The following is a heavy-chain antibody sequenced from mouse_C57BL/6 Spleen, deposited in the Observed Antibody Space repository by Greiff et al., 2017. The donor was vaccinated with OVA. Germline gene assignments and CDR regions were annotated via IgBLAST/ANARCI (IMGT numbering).Heavy chain of an antibody. D-gene: IGHD3-2*02. CDR3: ARVTAQATYAMDY. J-gene: IGHJ4*01. Sequence: EVHLVESGGGLVKPGGSLKLSCAASGFTFSSYAMSWVRQTPEKRLEWVATISDGGSYTYYPDNVKGRFTISRDNAKNNLYLQMSHLKSEDTAMYYCARVTAQATYAMDYWGQGTSVTVSS. CDR1: GFTFSSYA. CDR2: ISDGGSYT. V-gene: IGHV5-4*01.